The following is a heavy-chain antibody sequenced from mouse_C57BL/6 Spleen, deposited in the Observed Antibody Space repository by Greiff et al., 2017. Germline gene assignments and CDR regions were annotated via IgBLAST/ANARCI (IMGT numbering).Heavy chain of an antibody. CDR3: ARDRATGVFDY. V-gene: IGHV3-6*01. Sequence: EVHLVESGPGLVKPSQSLSLTCSVTGYSITSGYYWNWIRQFPGNKLEWMGYISYAGSNNYNPSLKKRISITRDTSKNQFFLKLNSVTTEDTATYYCARDRATGVFDYWGQGTTLTVSS. D-gene: IGHD3-3*01. J-gene: IGHJ2*01. CDR1: GYSITSGYY. CDR2: ISYAGSN.